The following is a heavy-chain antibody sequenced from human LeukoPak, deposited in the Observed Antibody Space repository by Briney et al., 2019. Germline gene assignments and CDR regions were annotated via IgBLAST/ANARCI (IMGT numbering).Heavy chain of an antibody. CDR3: AKAGGDYYDSSGKLGYYYYMDV. CDR2: IHYSGST. D-gene: IGHD3-22*01. CDR1: GGSISSYY. Sequence: SETLSLTCTVSGGSISSYYWSWIRQPPGKGLEWIGYIHYSGSTNYNPSLKSRVTISVDTSKNQFSLKVNSVTAADTAVYYCAKAGGDYYDSSGKLGYYYYMDVWGKGTTVTISS. J-gene: IGHJ6*03. V-gene: IGHV4-59*01.